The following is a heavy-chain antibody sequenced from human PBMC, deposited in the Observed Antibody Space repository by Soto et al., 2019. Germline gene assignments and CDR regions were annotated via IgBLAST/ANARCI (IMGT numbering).Heavy chain of an antibody. D-gene: IGHD2-15*01. V-gene: IGHV4-39*01. CDR1: NGSISSRSSY. CDR2: IYYIGNT. CDR3: GGQDSGAKGYYFEN. Sequence: QLQLQESGPGLVKPSETLSLTCTVSNGSISSRSSYWGWIRQTPGKELEWIGSIYYIGNTYYNPSLKSRVTISIDTSKTQFSQKLNSVTAADTAVYFCGGQDSGAKGYYFENGGQGNLVTVSS. J-gene: IGHJ4*02.